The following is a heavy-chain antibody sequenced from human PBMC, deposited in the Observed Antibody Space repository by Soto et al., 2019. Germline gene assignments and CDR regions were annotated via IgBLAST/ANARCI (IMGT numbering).Heavy chain of an antibody. CDR1: GYTFTGYY. CDR2: INPNSGGT. Sequence: ASVKVSCKASGYTFTGYYMHWVRQAPGQGLEWMGWINPNSGGTNYAQKFQGWVTMTRDTSISTAYMELSRLRSDDTAVYYCARERLPDSSSLYYYYGMDVWGQGTTVTVSS. V-gene: IGHV1-2*04. J-gene: IGHJ6*02. CDR3: ARERLPDSSSLYYYYGMDV. D-gene: IGHD6-13*01.